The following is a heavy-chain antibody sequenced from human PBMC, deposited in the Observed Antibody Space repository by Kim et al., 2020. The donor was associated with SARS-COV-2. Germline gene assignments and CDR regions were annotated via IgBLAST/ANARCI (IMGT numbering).Heavy chain of an antibody. CDR1: GYTFTSYA. J-gene: IGHJ4*02. V-gene: IGHV1-3*01. CDR3: ASVGVCSSTSCYDRVDY. Sequence: ASVKVSCKASGYTFTSYAMHWVRQAPGQRLEWMGWINAGNGNTKYSQKFQGRVTITRDTSASTAYMELSSLRSEDTAVYYCASVGVCSSTSCYDRVDYWGQGTLVTVSS. CDR2: INAGNGNT. D-gene: IGHD2-2*01.